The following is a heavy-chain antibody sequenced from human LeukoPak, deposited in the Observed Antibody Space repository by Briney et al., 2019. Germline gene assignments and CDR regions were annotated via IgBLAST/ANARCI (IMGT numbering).Heavy chain of an antibody. V-gene: IGHV4-59*01. D-gene: IGHD3-22*01. CDR2: IYYSGST. CDR1: GVSISSYY. CDR3: ARVVSSGYYDWFDP. J-gene: IGHJ5*02. Sequence: SETLSLTCTVSGVSISSYYWSWIRQPPGKGLEWIGSIYYSGSTYYNPSLKSRVTISVDTSKNQFSLKLSSVTAADTAVYYCARVVSSGYYDWFDPWGQGTLVTVSS.